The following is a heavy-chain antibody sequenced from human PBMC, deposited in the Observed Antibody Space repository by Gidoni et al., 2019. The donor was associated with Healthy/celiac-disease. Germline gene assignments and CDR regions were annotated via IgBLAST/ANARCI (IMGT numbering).Heavy chain of an antibody. V-gene: IGHV1-69*01. Sequence: QVQLVQSGAEVKKPGSSVKVSCKASGGTFSSYAISWVRQAPGQGLEWMGGIIPIFGTANYAKKVQGRVTITADESTSTAYMELSSLRSEDTAVYYCASGDYGGNSGAFDIWGQGTMVTVSS. CDR3: ASGDYGGNSGAFDI. CDR1: GGTFSSYA. J-gene: IGHJ3*02. D-gene: IGHD4-17*01. CDR2: IIPIFGTA.